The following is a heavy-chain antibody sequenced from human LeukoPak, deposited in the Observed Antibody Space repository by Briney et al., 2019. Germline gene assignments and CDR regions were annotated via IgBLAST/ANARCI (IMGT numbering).Heavy chain of an antibody. CDR1: GFTFSSYG. Sequence: GGSLRLSCAASGFTFSSYGMHWVRQAPGKGLEWVAVISYDGSNKYYADSVKGRFTISRDNAKNSLYLQMNSLRAEDTAVYYCARDDNYSSGWYDYWGQGTLVTVSS. D-gene: IGHD6-19*01. CDR3: ARDDNYSSGWYDY. V-gene: IGHV3-30*03. J-gene: IGHJ4*02. CDR2: ISYDGSNK.